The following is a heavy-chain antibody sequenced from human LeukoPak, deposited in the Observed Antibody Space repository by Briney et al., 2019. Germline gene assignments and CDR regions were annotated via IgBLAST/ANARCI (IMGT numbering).Heavy chain of an antibody. J-gene: IGHJ4*02. CDR1: GFTLSGYE. V-gene: IGHV3-48*03. CDR2: ISSSGSTI. CDR3: ARESVVDARYFDY. Sequence: GGSLRLSCAASGFTLSGYEMSWVRQAPGKGLEWVSYISSSGSTIYYADSVKGRFTISRDNAKNSLYLQMNSLRAEDTAVYYCARESVVDARYFDYWGQGTLVTVSS. D-gene: IGHD2-15*01.